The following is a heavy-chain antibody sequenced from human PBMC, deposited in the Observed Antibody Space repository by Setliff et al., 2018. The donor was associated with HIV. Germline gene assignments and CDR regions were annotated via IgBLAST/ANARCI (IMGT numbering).Heavy chain of an antibody. CDR2: IWYDGDTE. CDR1: GFTFSNYA. V-gene: IGHV3-33*06. Sequence: GGSLRLSCAVSGFTFSNYAMHWVRQASGKGLEWVAVIWYDGDTEYYADSVKGRFSISRDNSKNTLYLQMNSLRAEDTAVYYCAKDATRLYGDFFDYWGQGTLVTVSS. J-gene: IGHJ4*02. CDR3: AKDATRLYGDFFDY. D-gene: IGHD4-17*01.